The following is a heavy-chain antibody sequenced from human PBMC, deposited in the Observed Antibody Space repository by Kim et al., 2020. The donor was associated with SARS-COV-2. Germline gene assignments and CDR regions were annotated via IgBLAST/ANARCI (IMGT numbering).Heavy chain of an antibody. D-gene: IGHD3-16*01. Sequence: SVKGRFTISRHKSKNTLYVQMNSLRAEDTAVYYCARGAPRGSYSGWYVDYWGQGTLVTVSS. CDR3: ARGAPRGSYSGWYVDY. V-gene: IGHV3-53*04. J-gene: IGHJ4*02.